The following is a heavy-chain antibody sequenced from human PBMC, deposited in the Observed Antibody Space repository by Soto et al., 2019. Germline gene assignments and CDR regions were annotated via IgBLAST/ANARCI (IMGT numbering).Heavy chain of an antibody. J-gene: IGHJ4*02. CDR1: GYSXTSLD. CDR2: MQPSTGRT. D-gene: IGHD1-26*01. Sequence: SXKVSCKASGYSXTSLDIDLVRQTAGQGLEWMGWMQPSTGRTGYAQKFQGRVTMTRDTSINTAYMELTTLTSDDTAFYYCARGVSAGVDYWSQGTLVTVSS. CDR3: ARGVSAGVDY. V-gene: IGHV1-8*01.